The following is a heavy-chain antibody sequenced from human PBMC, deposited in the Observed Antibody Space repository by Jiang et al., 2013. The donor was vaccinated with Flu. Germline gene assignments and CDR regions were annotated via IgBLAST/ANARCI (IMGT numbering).Heavy chain of an antibody. D-gene: IGHD3-10*01. V-gene: IGHV1-46*01. Sequence: SGAEVKKPGASVKISCKASGFTFSNYHLHWVRQAPGQGLEWMGMINLSDGSAKYAQRFQGRVTMTSDTSTNTVYMERSNLRSEDTAVYYCARGFGAGSSTYYFDYWGQGTLVTVSS. CDR1: GFTFSNYH. CDR2: INLSDGSA. J-gene: IGHJ4*02. CDR3: ARGFGAGSSTYYFDY.